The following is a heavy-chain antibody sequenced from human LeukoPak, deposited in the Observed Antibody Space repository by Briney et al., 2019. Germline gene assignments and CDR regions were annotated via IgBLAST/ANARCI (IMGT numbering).Heavy chain of an antibody. V-gene: IGHV3-23*01. Sequence: GGSLRLSCAASGFTFSGFAMSWVRRTPGKGLEWVSGISGSGDNTLYAASVKGRFSISRDNSKNTLYLEMNSLRAEDTAIYYCAKMKGHPLQKYYMDVWGQGATVTVSS. D-gene: IGHD2/OR15-2a*01. J-gene: IGHJ6*01. CDR2: ISGSGDNT. CDR1: GFTFSGFA. CDR3: AKMKGHPLQKYYMDV.